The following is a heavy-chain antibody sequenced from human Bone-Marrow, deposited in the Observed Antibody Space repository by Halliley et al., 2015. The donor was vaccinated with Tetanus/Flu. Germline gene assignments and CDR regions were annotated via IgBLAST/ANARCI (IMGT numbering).Heavy chain of an antibody. CDR1: GFTFSSYW. V-gene: IGHV3-74*03. Sequence: SGFTFSSYWMHWVRQAPGKGLVWVSRINSDGSSTTYADSVKGRVTISRDNARNTLYLQMNSLRAEDTAVYHCAGGPIGVRSYYYFGMDVWGQGTTVTVSS. CDR3: AGGPIGVRSYYYFGMDV. CDR2: INSDGSST. J-gene: IGHJ6*02. D-gene: IGHD6-6*01.